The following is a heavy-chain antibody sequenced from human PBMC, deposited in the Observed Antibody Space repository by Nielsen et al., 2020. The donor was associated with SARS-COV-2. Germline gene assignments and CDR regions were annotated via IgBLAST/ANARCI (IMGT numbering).Heavy chain of an antibody. CDR3: ARGAAWFDP. V-gene: IGHV4-31*03. CDR1: GDSITSGGSH. J-gene: IGHJ5*02. D-gene: IGHD2-15*01. CDR2: TSYDGNT. Sequence: SETLSLTCTVSGDSITSGGSHWSWIRHHPSRGLEWLGFTSYDGNTYSNPSLESRLIISVDTSENQFSLRLNSVTAADTAIYFCARGAAWFDPWGQGIRVTVSS.